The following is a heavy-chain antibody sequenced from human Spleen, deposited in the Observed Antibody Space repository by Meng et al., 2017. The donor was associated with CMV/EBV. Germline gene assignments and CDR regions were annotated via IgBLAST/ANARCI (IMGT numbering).Heavy chain of an antibody. CDR1: GFTFSYYW. D-gene: IGHD4-11*01. J-gene: IGHJ4*02. CDR3: AKDLSKGFDY. V-gene: IGHV3-74*03. CDR2: IDTDGTVT. Sequence: EVQLVESGGGLVRPGGSLRLSCADSGFTFSYYWMHWVRQAPGEGPVWVSRIDTDGTVTSYAESVRGRFTISRDNSKNTLYLQMNSLRAEDTAVYYCAKDLSKGFDYWGQGTLVTVAS.